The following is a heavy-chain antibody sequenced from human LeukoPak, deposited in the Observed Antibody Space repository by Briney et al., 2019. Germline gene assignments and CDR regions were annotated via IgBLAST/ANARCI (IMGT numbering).Heavy chain of an antibody. CDR1: GFTVSRNY. Sequence: GGSLRLSCAASGFTVSRNYVTWVRQAPGKGLEWVSVIYSGGNTYYADSVKGRFTISRDNSKNIVYLQMNSLRAEDTAVYYCARVRNEYDGSGYFDYWGQGALVTVPS. J-gene: IGHJ4*02. V-gene: IGHV3-66*01. CDR2: IYSGGNT. D-gene: IGHD3-22*01. CDR3: ARVRNEYDGSGYFDY.